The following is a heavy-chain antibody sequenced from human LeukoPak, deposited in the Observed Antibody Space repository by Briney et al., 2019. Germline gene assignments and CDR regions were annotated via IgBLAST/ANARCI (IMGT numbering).Heavy chain of an antibody. V-gene: IGHV2-5*02. Sequence: SGPTLVRTTQTLTLTCTFSGFSLATSGVGVGWIRQPPGKALEWLALVYWDDDKRYSPFLYDRLTITKATSRNQVVLTMTNMDPVDTGTYYCAHDTYNSRSYDSSSLYYFDFWGQGTRVSVSS. D-gene: IGHD3-16*01. J-gene: IGHJ4*01. CDR1: GFSLATSGVG. CDR3: AHDTYNSRSYDSSSLYYFDF. CDR2: VYWDDDK.